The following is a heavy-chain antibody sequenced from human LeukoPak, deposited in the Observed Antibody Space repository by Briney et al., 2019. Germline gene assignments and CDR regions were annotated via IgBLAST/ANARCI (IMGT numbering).Heavy chain of an antibody. CDR2: ITGSGGST. D-gene: IGHD7-27*01. CDR3: AKTALGYFYTMDV. Sequence: SGGSLRLSCAASGFAFSTYAMTWVRKAPGKGLEWVSGITGSGGSTSYADSVKGRFTISRDNSKNTLYLQMNSLRAEDTAVYYCAKTALGYFYTMDVWGQGTTVTVSS. CDR1: GFAFSTYA. J-gene: IGHJ6*02. V-gene: IGHV3-23*01.